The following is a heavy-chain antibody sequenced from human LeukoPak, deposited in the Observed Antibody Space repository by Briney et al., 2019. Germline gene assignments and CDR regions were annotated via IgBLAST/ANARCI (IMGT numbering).Heavy chain of an antibody. CDR2: IWYDGSNK. Sequence: GRSLRLSCAASGFTFSSYGMHWVRQAPGKGPEWVAVIWYDGSNKYYADSVKGRFTISRDNSKNTLYLQMNSLRAEDTAVYYCARDRDYYFDYWGQGTLVTVSS. CDR1: GFTFSSYG. CDR3: ARDRDYYFDY. J-gene: IGHJ4*02. V-gene: IGHV3-33*01.